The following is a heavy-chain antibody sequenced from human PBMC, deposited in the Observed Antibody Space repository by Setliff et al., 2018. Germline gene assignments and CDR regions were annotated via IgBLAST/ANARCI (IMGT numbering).Heavy chain of an antibody. CDR3: ARDSQLGFYYFDP. J-gene: IGHJ4*02. D-gene: IGHD1-1*01. V-gene: IGHV1-69*13. CDR2: SIPIFGSP. CDR1: GDTLTTYA. Sequence: ASVKVSCKASGDTLTTYAIHWVRQAPGQGLEWMGMSIPIFGSPHYAQRFQDRVIITADVSTRTAYMDLSSLRSEDTAIYYCARDSQLGFYYFDPWGRGTLVTVSS.